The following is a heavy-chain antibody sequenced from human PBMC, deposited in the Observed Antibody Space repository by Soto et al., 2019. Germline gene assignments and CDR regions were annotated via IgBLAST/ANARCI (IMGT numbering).Heavy chain of an antibody. Sequence: SETLSLTCAVYGGSFSGYYWSWIRQPPGKGLEWIGEIKYSGITNYNPSLQSRVTISADTSKNQFSLKLSSVTAADTAVYYCAKGKHPDYWGQGKLVTV. CDR2: IKYSGIT. J-gene: IGHJ4*02. CDR3: AKGKHPDY. CDR1: GGSFSGYY. V-gene: IGHV4-34*01.